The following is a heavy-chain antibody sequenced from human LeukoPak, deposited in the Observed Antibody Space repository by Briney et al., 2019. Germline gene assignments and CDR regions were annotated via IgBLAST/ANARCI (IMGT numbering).Heavy chain of an antibody. CDR1: GFSFSIYS. CDR3: ARGPPCSSTSCYVTGAFDF. J-gene: IGHJ3*01. CDR2: VSSSSTSI. D-gene: IGHD2-2*01. Sequence: PGGSLRLSCAASGFSFSIYSMNWVRQAPGKGLEGVSSVSSSSTSIYYADSLKGRFTISRDNAKNSLFLQVNSLRDEDTAVYYCARGPPCSSTSCYVTGAFDFWGQGTMVTVS. V-gene: IGHV3-21*01.